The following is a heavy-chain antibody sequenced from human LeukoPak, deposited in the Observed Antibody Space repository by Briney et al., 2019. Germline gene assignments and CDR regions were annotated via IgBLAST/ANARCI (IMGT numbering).Heavy chain of an antibody. D-gene: IGHD1-26*01. CDR3: TTDHEVVGAPRGAYYYYYMDV. CDR2: IRSQSNSYAT. CDR1: GLTFSVSA. Sequence: PGGSLRLSCASSGLTFSVSAMHGVRQASGKGLEWVGRIRSQSNSYATAYAASVKGRFTISRDDSKNTAYLQMNRLKTEDTAVYYCTTDHEVVGAPRGAYYYYYMDVWGKGTTVTVSS. V-gene: IGHV3-73*01. J-gene: IGHJ6*03.